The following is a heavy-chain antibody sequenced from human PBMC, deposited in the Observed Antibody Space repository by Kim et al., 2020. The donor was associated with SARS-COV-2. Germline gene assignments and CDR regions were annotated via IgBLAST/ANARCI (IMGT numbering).Heavy chain of an antibody. CDR1: GGSFSGYY. CDR3: ARVPLRWRNRDKNWFDP. V-gene: IGHV4-34*01. D-gene: IGHD4-17*01. CDR2: INHSGST. Sequence: SETLSLTCAVYGGSFSGYYWSWIRQPPGKGLEWIGEINHSGSTNYNPSLKSRVTISVDTSKNQFSLKLSSVTAADTAVYYCARVPLRWRNRDKNWFDPWGQGTLVTVSS. J-gene: IGHJ5*02.